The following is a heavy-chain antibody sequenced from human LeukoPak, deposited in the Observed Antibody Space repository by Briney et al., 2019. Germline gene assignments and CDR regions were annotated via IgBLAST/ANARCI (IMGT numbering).Heavy chain of an antibody. CDR2: IYYSGRT. V-gene: IGHV4-59*01. Sequence: PSETLSLTCTVSGGSISSYYWSWIRQPPGKGLEWIGYIYYSGRTNYNPSLKSRVTISVDTSKNQFSLKLSSVTAADTAVYYCARGHEYVDTAMANWGQGTLVTVSS. D-gene: IGHD5-18*01. CDR3: ARGHEYVDTAMAN. J-gene: IGHJ4*02. CDR1: GGSISSYY.